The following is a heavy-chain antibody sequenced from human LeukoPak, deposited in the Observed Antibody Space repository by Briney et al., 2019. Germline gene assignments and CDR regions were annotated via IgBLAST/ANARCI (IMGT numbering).Heavy chain of an antibody. J-gene: IGHJ5*02. CDR1: GYTFTGYY. CDR2: INPNTGGT. V-gene: IGHV1-2*06. Sequence: ASVKVSCKASGYTFTGYYIHWVRQAPGQGLEWMGRINPNTGGTDYAQKFQGRVTMTRDTSITTAYMELSRLTSDDTAIYYCAKVPPSISAAGNWLGPWGQGALVTVSS. CDR3: AKVPPSISAAGNWLGP. D-gene: IGHD6-13*01.